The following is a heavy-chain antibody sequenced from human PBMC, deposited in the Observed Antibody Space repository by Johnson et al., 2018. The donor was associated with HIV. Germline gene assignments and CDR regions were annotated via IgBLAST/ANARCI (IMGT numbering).Heavy chain of an antibody. D-gene: IGHD5-18*01. Sequence: QVLLVESGGGLVQPGGSLRLSCAASGFTFSSYGMHWVRQAPGKGLEWVAVISYDGSNKYYADSVKGRFTISRDNSKNMLYLQMNSLRAEDTAVYYCARDPRGEAMALDAFDIWGQGTMVTVSS. V-gene: IGHV3-30*03. CDR2: ISYDGSNK. CDR3: ARDPRGEAMALDAFDI. J-gene: IGHJ3*02. CDR1: GFTFSSYG.